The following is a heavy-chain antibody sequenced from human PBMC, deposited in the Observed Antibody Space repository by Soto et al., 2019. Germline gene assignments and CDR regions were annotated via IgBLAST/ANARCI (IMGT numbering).Heavy chain of an antibody. V-gene: IGHV1-8*01. CDR2: MNPNSGNT. CDR1: GYTFTHYD. Sequence: ASVKVSCKASGYTFTHYDINWVRQATGQGLEWMGWMNPNSGNTVYAQKFQGRVTMTRSTSISTAYMEVNSLESEDTAVYYCARRYCSSVSCSFDSWGQGTQVTVSS. CDR3: ARRYCSSVSCSFDS. D-gene: IGHD2-2*01. J-gene: IGHJ4*02.